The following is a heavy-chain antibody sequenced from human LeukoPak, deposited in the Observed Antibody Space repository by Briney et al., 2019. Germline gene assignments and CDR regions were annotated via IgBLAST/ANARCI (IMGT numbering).Heavy chain of an antibody. CDR1: GFTFSNYA. CDR2: VRGSGET. J-gene: IGHJ3*02. V-gene: IGHV3-23*01. D-gene: IGHD3-10*01. Sequence: GSLRLSCTASGFTFSNYAMSWVRQAPGKGLEWVANVRGSGETYYTESVKGRFTISRDNSKNTVYLQMNSLRAEDTALFYCARDLRGAFDIWGQGTTVTVSS. CDR3: ARDLRGAFDI.